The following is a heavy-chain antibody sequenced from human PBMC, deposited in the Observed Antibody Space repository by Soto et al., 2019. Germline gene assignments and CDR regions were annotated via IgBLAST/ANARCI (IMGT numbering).Heavy chain of an antibody. CDR3: AKVGRQWLVISDFNY. Sequence: VQLVESGGGVVQPGRSLRLSCAASGLTFSDYAMHWVRQAPGKGLEWVAVVSHDGRNTHYADSVKGLFTISRDSSKKTVSLDMTSLRVEGTAVYYCAKVGRQWLVISDFNYWGQGALVTVSS. CDR2: VSHDGRNT. J-gene: IGHJ4*02. V-gene: IGHV3-30*18. D-gene: IGHD6-19*01. CDR1: GLTFSDYA.